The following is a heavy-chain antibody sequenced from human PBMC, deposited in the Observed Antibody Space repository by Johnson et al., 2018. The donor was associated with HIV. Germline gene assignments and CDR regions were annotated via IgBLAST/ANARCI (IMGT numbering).Heavy chain of an antibody. CDR1: GFTFDDYA. D-gene: IGHD6-19*01. CDR3: AKDKASATPYLSSGWYGGAFDI. V-gene: IGHV3-9*01. J-gene: IGHJ3*02. CDR2: ISWNSGSI. Sequence: VQLVGSGGGVVQPGGSLRLSCAASGFTFDDYAMHWVRQAPGKGLEWVSGISWNSGSIGYADSVKGRFTISRDNAKNSLYLQMNSLRAEDTALYYCAKDKASATPYLSSGWYGGAFDIWGQGTMVTVSS.